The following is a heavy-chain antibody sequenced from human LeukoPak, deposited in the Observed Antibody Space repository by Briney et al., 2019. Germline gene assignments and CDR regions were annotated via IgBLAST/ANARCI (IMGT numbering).Heavy chain of an antibody. V-gene: IGHV3-30*18. CDR1: GFTFSSYG. D-gene: IGHD3-10*01. J-gene: IGHJ4*02. CDR3: AKKSPGTYYAAPDY. Sequence: GGSLRLSCAASGFTFSSYGMHWVRQAPGKGLEWVAVTSYDGSNKNYADSVKGRFTISRDNSKNTLYLQMNSLRAEDTAVYYCAKKSPGTYYAAPDYWGQGTLVTVSS. CDR2: TSYDGSNK.